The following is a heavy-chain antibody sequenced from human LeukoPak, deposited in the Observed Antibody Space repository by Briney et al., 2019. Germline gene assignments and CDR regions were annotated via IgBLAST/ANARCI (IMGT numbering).Heavy chain of an antibody. J-gene: IGHJ6*03. CDR3: ARGGTTIGVFYENDQYYYYMDV. V-gene: IGHV4-34*01. D-gene: IGHD4-17*01. CDR2: TNNFGST. Sequence: PGGSLRLFCAASGPTVSSNCMSWIRQSPGKGLEWIGETNNFGSTKYNPSLKSRVTLSVDTSKNQFSLKLSSVSAADTAVYYCARGGTTIGVFYENDQYYYYMDVWGKGTTVTVSS. CDR1: GPTVSSNC.